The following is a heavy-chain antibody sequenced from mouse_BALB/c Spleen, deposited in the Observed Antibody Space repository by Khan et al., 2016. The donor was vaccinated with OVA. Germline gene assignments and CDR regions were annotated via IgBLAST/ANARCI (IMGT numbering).Heavy chain of an antibody. Sequence: EVELVESGGGLVQPGGSRKLSCAASGFTFSDYGMAWVRQTPGKGPEWVAFISNLAYSIYYADTVTGRFTISRENAKHNLYLEMSSLRSEDTAMYYCARGGRYGLYAMDYWGQGTSVTVSS. D-gene: IGHD2-14*01. J-gene: IGHJ4*01. V-gene: IGHV5-15*02. CDR2: ISNLAYSI. CDR1: GFTFSDYG. CDR3: ARGGRYGLYAMDY.